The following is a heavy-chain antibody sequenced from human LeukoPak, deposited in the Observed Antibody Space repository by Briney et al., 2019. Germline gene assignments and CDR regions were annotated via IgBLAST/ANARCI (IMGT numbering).Heavy chain of an antibody. CDR1: GFTFNTYA. CDR2: VKGDGVTT. J-gene: IGHJ4*02. Sequence: GGSLRLSCAASGFTFNTYAMHWVRQAPGKGLEWVSLVKGDGVTTDYANSVKGRFTVSRDNRKNSLYLQMSNLRTEDTALYYCVRDTGSAWDFDYWGQGTLVTVSS. D-gene: IGHD6-19*01. V-gene: IGHV3-43*02. CDR3: VRDTGSAWDFDY.